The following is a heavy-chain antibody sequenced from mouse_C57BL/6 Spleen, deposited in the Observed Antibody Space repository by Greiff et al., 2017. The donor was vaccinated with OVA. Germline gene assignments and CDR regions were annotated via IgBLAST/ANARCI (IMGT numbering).Heavy chain of an antibody. Sequence: EVQLVESGGGLVKPGGSLKLSCAASGFTFSDYGMHWVRQAPEKGLEWVAYISSGSSTIYYADTVKGRFTISRDNAKNTLFLQMTSLRSEDTAMYYCAREYYGSSLYWYFDVWGTGTTVTVSS. D-gene: IGHD1-1*01. CDR2: ISSGSSTI. V-gene: IGHV5-17*01. J-gene: IGHJ1*03. CDR1: GFTFSDYG. CDR3: AREYYGSSLYWYFDV.